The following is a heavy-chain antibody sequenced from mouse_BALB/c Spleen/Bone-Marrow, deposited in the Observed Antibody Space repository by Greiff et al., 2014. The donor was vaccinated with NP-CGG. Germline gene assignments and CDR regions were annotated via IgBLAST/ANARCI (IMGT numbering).Heavy chain of an antibody. CDR2: ISCYNGAT. D-gene: IGHD2-4*01. V-gene: IGHV1S34*01. J-gene: IGHJ4*01. CDR3: ARGGTMISTDAMDY. CDR1: GYSFTGYY. Sequence: SGYSFTGYYMHWVKQSHGKSLEWIGYISCYNGATRYNQKFKGKATFTVDTSSSTAHMQFNSLTSEDSAVYFCARGGTMISTDAMDYWGQGTSVTVSS.